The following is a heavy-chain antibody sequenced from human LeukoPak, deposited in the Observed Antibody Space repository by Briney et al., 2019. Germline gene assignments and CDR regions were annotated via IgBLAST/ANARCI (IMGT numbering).Heavy chain of an antibody. CDR1: GYSISSGYY. Sequence: SETLSLTCAVSGYSISSGYYWGWIRQPPGKGLEWIGSIYHSGSTYYNPSLKSRVTISVDTSKNQFSLKLSSVTAADTAVYYCAIRYYDFWSGYYPAAFDIWGQGTMVTVSS. V-gene: IGHV4-38-2*01. CDR2: IYHSGST. D-gene: IGHD3-3*01. J-gene: IGHJ3*02. CDR3: AIRYYDFWSGYYPAAFDI.